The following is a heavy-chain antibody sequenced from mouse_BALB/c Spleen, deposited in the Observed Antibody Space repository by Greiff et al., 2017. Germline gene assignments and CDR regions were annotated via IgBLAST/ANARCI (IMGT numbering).Heavy chain of an antibody. CDR1: GYAFTNYL. CDR3: ARWRVLPAMDY. CDR2: INPGSGGT. J-gene: IGHJ4*01. D-gene: IGHD2-14*01. Sequence: QVQLQQSGAELVRPGTSVKVSCKASGYAFTNYLIEWVKQRPGQGLEWIGVINPGSGGTNYNEKFKGKATLTADKSSSTAYMQLSSLTSDDSAVYFCARWRVLPAMDYWGQGTSVTVSS. V-gene: IGHV1-54*01.